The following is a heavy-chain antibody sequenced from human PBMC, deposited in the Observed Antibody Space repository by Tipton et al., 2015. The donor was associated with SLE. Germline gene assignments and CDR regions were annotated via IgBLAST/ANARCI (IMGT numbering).Heavy chain of an antibody. D-gene: IGHD6-19*01. CDR3: ARVAAVAGTKVYYGMDV. Sequence: TLSLTCAVYGGSFNGYYWSWIRQPPGKGLEWIGEITPSGSTNCNPSLKSRVTISVDTSKNQFSLKLSSVTAADTAVYYCARVAAVAGTKVYYGMDVWGQGTTVTVSS. V-gene: IGHV4-34*01. CDR2: ITPSGST. J-gene: IGHJ6*02. CDR1: GGSFNGYY.